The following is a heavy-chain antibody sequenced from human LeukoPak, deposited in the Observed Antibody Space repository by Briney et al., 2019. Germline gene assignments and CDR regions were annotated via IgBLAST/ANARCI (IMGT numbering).Heavy chain of an antibody. CDR2: ISGSGGST. V-gene: IGHV3-23*01. J-gene: IGHJ4*02. Sequence: GGSLRLSCAASGFTFSSYAMSWVRQAPGKGLEWAPAISGSGGSTYYADSVKGRFTISRDNSKNTLYLQMNSLRAEDTAVYYCAKAPTATVTGGYWGQGTLVTVSS. CDR3: AKAPTATVTGGY. D-gene: IGHD4-17*01. CDR1: GFTFSSYA.